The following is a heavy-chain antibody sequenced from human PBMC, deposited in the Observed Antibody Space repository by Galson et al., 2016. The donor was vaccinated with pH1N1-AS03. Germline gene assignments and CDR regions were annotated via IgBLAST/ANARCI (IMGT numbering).Heavy chain of an antibody. Sequence: SLRLSCAASGFTFTGHYMTWIRQAPGKGLELISYISSRGSTKYYADSVKGRFAISRDDTKKSVYLQMDRLRVEDTAVYYCARDWGFSWTSRPTFDFWGQGTMVAVSA. D-gene: IGHD6-13*01. V-gene: IGHV3-11*01. CDR3: ARDWGFSWTSRPTFDF. CDR2: ISSRGSTK. CDR1: GFTFTGHY. J-gene: IGHJ3*01.